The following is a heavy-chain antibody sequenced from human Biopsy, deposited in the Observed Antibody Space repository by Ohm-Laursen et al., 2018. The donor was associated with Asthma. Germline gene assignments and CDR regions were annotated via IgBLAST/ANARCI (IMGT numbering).Heavy chain of an antibody. V-gene: IGHV3-30*01. D-gene: IGHD1-1*01. CDR1: GFSFSNFA. CDR2: ISKDASTQ. Sequence: SLRLSCAASGFSFSNFAIHWVRQAPGKGLEWVGVISKDASTQDYADSVKGRFTMARDNSKNTLDLQMNSLREEDTAVYYCVRDGTDDAFDIWGQGTVVTVS. CDR3: VRDGTDDAFDI. J-gene: IGHJ3*02.